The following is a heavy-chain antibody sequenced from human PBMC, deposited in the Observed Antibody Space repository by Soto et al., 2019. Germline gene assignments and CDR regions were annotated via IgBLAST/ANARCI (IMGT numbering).Heavy chain of an antibody. CDR1: GVSINSNYF. V-gene: IGHV4-38-2*01. CDR2: IYYSGST. Sequence: SETLSLTCAVSGVSINSNYFWGWIRQPPGRGLEWIGSIYYSGSTYYNPSLKSRVTISVDTSKNQFSLKLSSLTAADTAVYFCARYYYDSSGYYSNHFDYWGQGALVTVSS. J-gene: IGHJ4*02. CDR3: ARYYYDSSGYYSNHFDY. D-gene: IGHD3-22*01.